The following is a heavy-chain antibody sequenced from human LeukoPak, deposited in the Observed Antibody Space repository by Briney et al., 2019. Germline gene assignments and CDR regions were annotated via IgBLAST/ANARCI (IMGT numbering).Heavy chain of an antibody. J-gene: IGHJ4*02. V-gene: IGHV3-30*04. CDR3: AKERIVVVTAICPLDY. D-gene: IGHD2-21*02. CDR2: ISYDGSHK. CDR1: EFTFSSYA. Sequence: GRSLRLSCAASEFTFSSYAVHWVRHAPGKGLEWVAVISYDGSHKFYTDSVKGRFTISRDNSKNTLYLQMNSLRAKDTAVYYCAKERIVVVTAICPLDYWGQGTLVTVSS.